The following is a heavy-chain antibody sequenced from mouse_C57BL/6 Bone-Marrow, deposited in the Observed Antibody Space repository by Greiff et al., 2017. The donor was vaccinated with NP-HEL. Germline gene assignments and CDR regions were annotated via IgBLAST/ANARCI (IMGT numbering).Heavy chain of an antibody. CDR2: ISGGGGNT. D-gene: IGHD2-5*01. CDR1: GFTFSSYT. V-gene: IGHV5-9*01. J-gene: IGHJ1*03. Sequence: VQLKESGGGLVKPGGSLKLSCAASGFTFSSYTMSWVRQTPEKRLEWVATISGGGGNTYYPDSVKGRFTISRDNAKNTLYLQMSSLRSEDTALYYCARTYYSSYGGNRYSDVWGTGTTVTVSS. CDR3: ARTYYSSYGGNRYSDV.